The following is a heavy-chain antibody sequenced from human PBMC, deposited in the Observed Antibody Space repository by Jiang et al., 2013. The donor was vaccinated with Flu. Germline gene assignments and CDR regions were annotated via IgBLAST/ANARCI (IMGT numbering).Heavy chain of an antibody. Sequence: LKPSDTLSLTCAVYGGLLEVTIGRGSARPQEGLEWIGKISHNGNANYLPSLKSRVTISVDTSKNQFSLTLTSVTAADTAVYFCARGGNYGAAKYNSWSIRGNGMDVWGQGTTVAVSS. J-gene: IGHJ6*02. V-gene: IGHV4-34*01. CDR3: ARGGNYGAAKYNSWSIRGNGMDV. CDR1: GGLLEVT. D-gene: IGHD4/OR15-4a*01. CDR2: ISHNGNA.